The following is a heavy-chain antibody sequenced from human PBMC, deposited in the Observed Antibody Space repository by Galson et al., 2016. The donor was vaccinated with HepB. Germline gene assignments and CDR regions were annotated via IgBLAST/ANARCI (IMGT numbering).Heavy chain of an antibody. Sequence: SLRLSCAASGFTFDDYAMHWVRQAPGKGLEWVSGISWNSASIGYADSVKGRFTISRDNAKNSLSLQMNSLRAEDTALYYCAKGGRDAFDIWGQGAMVTVSS. D-gene: IGHD3-10*01. CDR2: ISWNSASI. V-gene: IGHV3-9*01. CDR1: GFTFDDYA. J-gene: IGHJ3*02. CDR3: AKGGRDAFDI.